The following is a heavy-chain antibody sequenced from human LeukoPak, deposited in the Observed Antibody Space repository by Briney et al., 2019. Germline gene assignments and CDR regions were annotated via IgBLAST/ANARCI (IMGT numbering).Heavy chain of an antibody. D-gene: IGHD5-24*01. Sequence: GRSLRLSCAASGFTFSSYAMHWVRQAPGKGLVWVSRINSDGSSTSYADSVKGRFTISRDDAKNTLYLQMNSLRAEDTAVYYCARDQDGYGNWFDPWGQGTLVTVSS. CDR3: ARDQDGYGNWFDP. J-gene: IGHJ5*02. V-gene: IGHV3-74*01. CDR2: INSDGSST. CDR1: GFTFSSYA.